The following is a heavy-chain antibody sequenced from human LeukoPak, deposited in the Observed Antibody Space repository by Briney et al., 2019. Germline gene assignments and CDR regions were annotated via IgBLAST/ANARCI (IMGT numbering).Heavy chain of an antibody. V-gene: IGHV4-34*01. J-gene: IGHJ5*02. CDR2: INDSGST. CDR3: GAQPNWFDP. D-gene: IGHD2-2*01. CDR1: GGSFSGYY. Sequence: SETLSLTCAVYGGSFSGYYWSWIRQPPGKGLEWIGEINDSGSTNYNPSLKSRVTISVDTSKNQFSLKLSSVTAADTAVYYCGAQPNWFDPWGQGTLVTVSS.